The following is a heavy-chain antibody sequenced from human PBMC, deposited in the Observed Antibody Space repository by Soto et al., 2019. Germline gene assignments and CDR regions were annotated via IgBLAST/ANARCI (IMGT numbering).Heavy chain of an antibody. D-gene: IGHD7-27*01. Sequence: QVQLEQSGAEVKKPGSSLKVSCKATGGTFSNYAISWVRQAPGQGLEWMAGIIPVYGTPSYAQRFQDRVTIIADESTTTAYMEVHSLRSEATAIYYCSILTAYGMDVWGPGTTVIVSS. V-gene: IGHV1-69*01. J-gene: IGHJ6*02. CDR2: IIPVYGTP. CDR1: GGTFSNYA. CDR3: SILTAYGMDV.